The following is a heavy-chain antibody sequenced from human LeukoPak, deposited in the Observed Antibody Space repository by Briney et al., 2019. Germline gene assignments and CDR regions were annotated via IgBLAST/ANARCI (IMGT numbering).Heavy chain of an antibody. CDR2: ISGTGGST. J-gene: IGHJ4*02. CDR3: AKEREAYCSGGSCYGSDKLFPADY. V-gene: IGHV3-23*01. D-gene: IGHD2-15*01. CDR1: GFTFSSYA. Sequence: GGSLRPSCAASGFTFSSYAMTWVRQAPRKGLEWVSSISGTGGSTFYADSVKGRFTISRDNSKNTLYLQMNSLRAEDTAIYYCAKEREAYCSGGSCYGSDKLFPADYWGQGTLVTVSS.